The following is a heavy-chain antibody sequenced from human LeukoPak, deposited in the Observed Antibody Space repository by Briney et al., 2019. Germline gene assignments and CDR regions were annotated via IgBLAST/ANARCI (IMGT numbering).Heavy chain of an antibody. CDR1: GGSISSSSYY. J-gene: IGHJ4*02. D-gene: IGHD2-15*01. CDR2: IYYSGST. Sequence: SETLSLTCTVSGGSISSSSYYWGWIRQPPGKGLEWIGSIYYSGSTYYNPSLKSRVTISVDTSKNQFSLKLTSVTAADTAIYYCARVVASTSIDSWGQGTLVTVSS. V-gene: IGHV4-39*07. CDR3: ARVVASTSIDS.